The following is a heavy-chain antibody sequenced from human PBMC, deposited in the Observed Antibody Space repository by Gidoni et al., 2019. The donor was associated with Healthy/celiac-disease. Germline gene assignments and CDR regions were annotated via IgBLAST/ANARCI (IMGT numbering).Heavy chain of an antibody. CDR2: ISAYNGNT. J-gene: IGHJ5*02. CDR3: ARCWLLNTGDWFDP. Sequence: QVQLVQSGAEVKKPGASVKVACKAAGYTFTSYGISWVRQAPGQGREWMGWISAYNGNTNYSQKLQGRVTLTSDTSPCPAYMALRCLRSYDTAVYYCARCWLLNTGDWFDPWGQGTLVTVSS. V-gene: IGHV1-18*01. CDR1: GYTFTSYG. D-gene: IGHD4-17*01.